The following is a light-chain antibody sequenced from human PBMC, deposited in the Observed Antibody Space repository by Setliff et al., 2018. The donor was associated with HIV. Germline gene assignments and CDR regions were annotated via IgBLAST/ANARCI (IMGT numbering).Light chain of an antibody. CDR1: STDVGSYTY. CDR2: EVS. V-gene: IGLV2-14*01. J-gene: IGLJ1*01. CDR3: SSYTFSNSDG. Sequence: QSALTQPASVSGSPGQSITISCTGTSTDVGSYTYVSWYQQHPGKAPKLMIYEVSHRPSGVSNRFSGSKSGNTASLTISGLQAEDVADYYCSSYTFSNSDGFATWTKVTVL.